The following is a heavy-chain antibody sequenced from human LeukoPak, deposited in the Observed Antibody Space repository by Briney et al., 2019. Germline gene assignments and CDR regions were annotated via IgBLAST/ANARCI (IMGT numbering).Heavy chain of an antibody. CDR2: IYYSGST. D-gene: IGHD2/OR15-2a*01. J-gene: IGHJ3*01. V-gene: IGHV4-59*13. CDR1: GGSFSSYC. CDR3: ARVLSRYYLDL. Sequence: SETLSLTCIVSGGSFSSYCWSWIRQPPGKGLEWIAYIYYSGSTNYNPSLKSRVTISLDTSKNQFSLKLSSVTAADTAIYCARVLSRYYLDLWGQGTMVTVSS.